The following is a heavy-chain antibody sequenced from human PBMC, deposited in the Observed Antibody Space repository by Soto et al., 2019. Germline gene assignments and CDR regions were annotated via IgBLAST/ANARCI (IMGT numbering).Heavy chain of an antibody. Sequence: EVQMLESGGGLVHPGGSLRLSCAASGFTFSNYAMNWVRQAPGKGLGWVSSISGSGRNTYYADSVKGRLTISRDSXKXTXXXXXXXLRVEDTGVYYCAKDLNGSGSFTSYYHYGMDVWGQGTTVTVSS. J-gene: IGHJ6*02. CDR3: AKDLNGSGSFTSYYHYGMDV. CDR1: GFTFSNYA. D-gene: IGHD3-10*01. CDR2: ISGSGRNT. V-gene: IGHV3-23*01.